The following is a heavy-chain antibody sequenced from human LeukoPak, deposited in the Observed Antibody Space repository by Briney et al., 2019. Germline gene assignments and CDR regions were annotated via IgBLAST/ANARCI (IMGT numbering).Heavy chain of an antibody. CDR1: GYTFTSYG. CDR3: ARDRGYYDSSGYLNWFDP. J-gene: IGHJ5*02. D-gene: IGHD3-22*01. V-gene: IGHV1-18*01. Sequence: ASVKVSCKASGYTFTSYGISWVRQAPGQGLEWMGWISAYNGNTNYAQKLQGRVTMTTDTSTSTAYMELRCLRSDDTAVYYCARDRGYYDSSGYLNWFDPWGQGTLVTVSS. CDR2: ISAYNGNT.